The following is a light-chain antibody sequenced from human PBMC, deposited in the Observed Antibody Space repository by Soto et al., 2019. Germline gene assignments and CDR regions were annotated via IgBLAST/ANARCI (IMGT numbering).Light chain of an antibody. V-gene: IGKV3-15*01. CDR2: GAF. J-gene: IGKJ1*01. CDR1: QSVSSY. CDR3: QQYHDWPRT. Sequence: EIVMTQSLATLSVSPGERATLSCRASQSVSSYLAWYQQKPGQAPRLLIYGAFTRATGMPARFSGSGSGTEFTLTISSLQSEDFAVYYCQQYHDWPRTFGQGTKVEIK.